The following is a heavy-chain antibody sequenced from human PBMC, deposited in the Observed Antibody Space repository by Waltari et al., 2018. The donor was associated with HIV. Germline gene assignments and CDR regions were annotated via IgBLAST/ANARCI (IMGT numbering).Heavy chain of an antibody. CDR2: VRSKAYGGTT. V-gene: IGHV3-49*04. CDR3: TRDQPLWFGDQD. D-gene: IGHD3-10*01. Sequence: EVQLVESGGGLVQSGRSLRLSCTTSGFTFGAFAMSWVRRAPGKGLEWVAFVRSKAYGGTTEYAASVKGRFTISRDDSKGIAYLRMNSLRNEDTAVYYCTRDQPLWFGDQDWGQGTLVTVSS. CDR1: GFTFGAFA. J-gene: IGHJ4*02.